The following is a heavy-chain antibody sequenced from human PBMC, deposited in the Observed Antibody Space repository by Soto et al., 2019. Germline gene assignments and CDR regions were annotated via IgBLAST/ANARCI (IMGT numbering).Heavy chain of an antibody. D-gene: IGHD1-26*01. CDR2: IIPIFGTA. V-gene: IGHV1-69*06. CDR3: ARADPRGSYGIY. J-gene: IGHJ4*02. Sequence: ASVKVSCKASGGTFSSYAISWVRQAPGQGLEWMGGIIPIFGTANYAQKSQGRVTITADKSTSTAYMELSSLRSEDTAVYYCARADPRGSYGIYWGQGTLVTVSS. CDR1: GGTFSSYA.